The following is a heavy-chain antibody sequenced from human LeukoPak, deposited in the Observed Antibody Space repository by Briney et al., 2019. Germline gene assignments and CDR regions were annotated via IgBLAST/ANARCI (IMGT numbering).Heavy chain of an antibody. D-gene: IGHD2-2*01. Sequence: GGSLRLSCAASGFSLSDYYMTWMRQAPGKGLEWTSYIGDSGSTIFCADSVKGRFTISRDDAKKSVYLQMNSLRAEDTAVYYCAGMMCSTTSCWIDYWGQGTLVTVSS. CDR3: AGMMCSTTSCWIDY. J-gene: IGHJ4*02. V-gene: IGHV3-11*04. CDR1: GFSLSDYY. CDR2: IGDSGSTI.